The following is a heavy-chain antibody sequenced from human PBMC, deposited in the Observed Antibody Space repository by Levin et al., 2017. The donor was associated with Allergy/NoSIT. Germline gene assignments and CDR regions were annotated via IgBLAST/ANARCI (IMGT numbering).Heavy chain of an antibody. CDR3: ARHPLVRGVLRWFDP. J-gene: IGHJ5*02. Sequence: SQTLSLTCTVSGGSISTTAYYWGWIRQPPGKGLEWIGSIYSSGNTYYNPSLKSRVTISVDTSKNQFSLKLNSVTAADTAVYWCARHPLVRGVLRWFDPWGQGNMVTVSS. V-gene: IGHV4-39*01. CDR1: GGSISTTAYY. CDR2: IYSSGNT. D-gene: IGHD3-10*01.